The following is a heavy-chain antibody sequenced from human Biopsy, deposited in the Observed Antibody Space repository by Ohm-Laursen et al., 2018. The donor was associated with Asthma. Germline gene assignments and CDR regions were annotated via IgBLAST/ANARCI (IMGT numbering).Heavy chain of an antibody. J-gene: IGHJ6*02. Sequence: GTLSLTCSLSSGSGGYMRSGNYYWGWIRQPPGKGLEWIGSIYYSGTTYYNPSLESRFTVSADTTKNHFFPKLTSATAADTAVYYCVRGSSSWHHGPFHYYYGLDVWGQGTTATVSS. CDR1: SGSGGYMRSGNYY. CDR3: VRGSSSWHHGPFHYYYGLDV. V-gene: IGHV4-39*01. CDR2: IYYSGTT. D-gene: IGHD6-13*01.